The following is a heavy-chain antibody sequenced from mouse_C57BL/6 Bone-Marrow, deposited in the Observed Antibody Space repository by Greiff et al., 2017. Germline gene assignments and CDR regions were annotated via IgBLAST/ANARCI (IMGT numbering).Heavy chain of an antibody. CDR1: GYAFSSSW. V-gene: IGHV1-82*01. CDR2: IYPGDGDT. J-gene: IGHJ1*03. CDR3: ARSGYGYDRIYWYFDV. Sequence: QVQLKQSGPELVKPGASVKISCKASGYAFSSSWMNWVKQRPGKGLEWIGRIYPGDGDTNYNGKFKGKATLTADKSSSTAYMQLSSLTSEDSAVYFCARSGYGYDRIYWYFDVWGTGTTVTVSS. D-gene: IGHD2-2*01.